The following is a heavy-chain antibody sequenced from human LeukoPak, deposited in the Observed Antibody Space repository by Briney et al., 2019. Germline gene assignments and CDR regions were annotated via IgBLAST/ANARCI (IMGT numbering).Heavy chain of an antibody. CDR1: GFSFSGYT. Sequence: NPGGSLRLSCAASGFSFSGYTMNWVRQAPGKGLEWVSSISSSSGYFYYADSVKGRFTISRDNAKNSLYLQMNSLRAEDTAVYYCAREGWAYYYDSSGYFPPAYYYYYGMDVWGQGTTVTVSS. V-gene: IGHV3-21*01. D-gene: IGHD3-22*01. CDR3: AREGWAYYYDSSGYFPPAYYYYYGMDV. CDR2: ISSSSGYF. J-gene: IGHJ6*02.